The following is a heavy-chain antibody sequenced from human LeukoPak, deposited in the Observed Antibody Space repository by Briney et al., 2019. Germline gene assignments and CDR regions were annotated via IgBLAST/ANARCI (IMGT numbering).Heavy chain of an antibody. CDR2: ISSSSSYI. D-gene: IGHD6-13*01. Sequence: PGGSLRLSCAASGFTFSSYSMNWVRQAPGKGLEWVSSISSSSSYIYYADSVKGRFTISRDNDKNSLYLQMNSLRAEDTAVYYCARDIGRAAAYLDYWGQGTLVTVSS. V-gene: IGHV3-21*01. CDR3: ARDIGRAAAYLDY. J-gene: IGHJ4*02. CDR1: GFTFSSYS.